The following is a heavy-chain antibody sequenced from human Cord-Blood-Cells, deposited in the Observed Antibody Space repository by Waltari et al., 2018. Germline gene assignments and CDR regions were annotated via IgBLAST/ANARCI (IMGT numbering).Heavy chain of an antibody. CDR3: ARGGSSSWYGDY. V-gene: IGHV4-38-2*01. CDR2: IYHSGST. D-gene: IGHD6-13*01. CDR1: GYSISSGSY. J-gene: IGHJ4*02. Sequence: QVQLQESGPGLVKPSETLSLTCAVSGYSISSGSYWGWIRQPPGKGLEWIGSIYHSGSTYYNPSLKSRVTISVDTSKNQFSLKLSSVTAADTAVYYCARGGSSSWYGDYWGQGTLVTVSS.